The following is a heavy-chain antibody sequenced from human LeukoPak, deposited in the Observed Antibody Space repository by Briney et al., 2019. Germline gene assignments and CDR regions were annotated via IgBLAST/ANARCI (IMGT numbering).Heavy chain of an antibody. CDR2: IRSKANSYAT. J-gene: IGHJ4*02. D-gene: IGHD6-19*01. V-gene: IGHV3-73*01. CDR3: AKDSPPHSSGWYGHFDY. Sequence: PGGSLRLSCAASGFTFSGSAMHWVRQASGKGLEWVGRIRSKANSYATAYAASVKGRFTISRDDSKNTAYLQMNSLKTEDTAVYYCAKDSPPHSSGWYGHFDYWGQGTLVTVSS. CDR1: GFTFSGSA.